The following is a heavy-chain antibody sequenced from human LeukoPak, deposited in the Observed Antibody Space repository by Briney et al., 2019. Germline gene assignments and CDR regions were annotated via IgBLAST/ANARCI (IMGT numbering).Heavy chain of an antibody. J-gene: IGHJ4*02. CDR1: GFVVSDNY. Sequence: GGSLRLSCAASGFVVSDNYMSWVRQAPGKGLEGVSAISGSGGSTYYADSVKGRFTISRDNSKNTLYLQMNSLRAEDTAVYYCAKAHRGYCSSTSCLGTIDYWGQGTLVTVSS. CDR2: ISGSGGST. V-gene: IGHV3-23*01. D-gene: IGHD2-2*01. CDR3: AKAHRGYCSSTSCLGTIDY.